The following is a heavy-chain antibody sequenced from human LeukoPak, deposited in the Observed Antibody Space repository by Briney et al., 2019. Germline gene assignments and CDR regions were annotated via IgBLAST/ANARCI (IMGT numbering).Heavy chain of an antibody. V-gene: IGHV4-39*01. CDR2: IYYSGST. D-gene: IGHD2-2*01. J-gene: IGHJ4*02. Sequence: SETLSLTCTVSGGSISSSSYYWGWIRQPPGKGLEWIGSIYYSGSTYYNPSLKSRVTISVDTSKNQFSLKLSSVTAADTAVYYCARRIQVGVPAAPYYFDYWGQGTLVTVSS. CDR1: GGSISSSSYY. CDR3: ARRIQVGVPAAPYYFDY.